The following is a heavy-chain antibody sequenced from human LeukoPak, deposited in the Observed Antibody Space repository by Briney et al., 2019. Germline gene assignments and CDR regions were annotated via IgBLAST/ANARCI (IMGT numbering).Heavy chain of an antibody. CDR2: IKHDGSDA. D-gene: IGHD2-21*01. CDR3: VKGGWVHILDH. V-gene: IGHV3-7*01. J-gene: IGHJ4*02. CDR1: GFPFSSYW. Sequence: GGSLRLSCAASGFPFSSYWMTWVRQTPGKGLEWVANIKHDGSDAHYADSVSGRLTVSRDNAKNSLYLQMNSLRAEDTAVYYCVKGGWVHILDHWGQGALVTVST.